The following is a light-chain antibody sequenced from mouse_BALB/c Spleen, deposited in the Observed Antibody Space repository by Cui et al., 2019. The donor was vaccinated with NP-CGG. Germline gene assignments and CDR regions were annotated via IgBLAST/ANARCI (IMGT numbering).Light chain of an antibody. J-gene: IGLJ1*01. CDR2: DTN. CDR1: TGAVTTSNY. Sequence: QAVVTQESALTTSPGETVTPTCRSSTGAVTTSNYANWVQEKPDHLFTGLIGDTNNRAPRVPARFSGSLIGDKAALTITGAQTEDEAIYFCALWYSNHWVFGGGTKLTVL. CDR3: ALWYSNHWV. V-gene: IGLV1*01.